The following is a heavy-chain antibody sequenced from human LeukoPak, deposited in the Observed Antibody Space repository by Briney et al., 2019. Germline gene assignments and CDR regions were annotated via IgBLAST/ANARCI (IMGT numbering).Heavy chain of an antibody. CDR2: IIDYGGDP. CDR1: GYNFTRFT. Sequence: ASVKVSCKASGYNFTRFTISWVRQAPGQRPEWMGWIIDYGGDPQYSEKLRGRITLTTDRSTRTAYMELTNLKYDDTARYYCVREGIYLAFDLWGQGTLVSVSS. J-gene: IGHJ5*02. V-gene: IGHV1-18*01. D-gene: IGHD3-16*02. CDR3: VREGIYLAFDL.